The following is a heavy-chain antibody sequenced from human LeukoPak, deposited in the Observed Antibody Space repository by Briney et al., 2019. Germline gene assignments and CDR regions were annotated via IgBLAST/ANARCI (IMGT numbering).Heavy chain of an antibody. CDR1: GFTFSNAW. CDR2: IKSKTDGGTT. D-gene: IGHD3-22*01. V-gene: IGHV3-15*01. CDR3: TTGDPDSSGYCWAPWYFDY. J-gene: IGHJ4*02. Sequence: GGSLRLSCAASGFTFSNAWMSWVRQAPGKGLEWVGRIKSKTDGGTTDYAAPVKGRFTISRDDSKNTLYLQMNSLKTEDTAVYYCTTGDPDSSGYCWAPWYFDYWGQGTLVTVSS.